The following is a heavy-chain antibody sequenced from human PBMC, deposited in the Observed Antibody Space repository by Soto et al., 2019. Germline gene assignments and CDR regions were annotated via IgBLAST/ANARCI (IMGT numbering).Heavy chain of an antibody. J-gene: IGHJ6*02. CDR2: ISSSSSYI. Sequence: EVQLVESGGGLVKPGGSLRLSCAASGFTFSSYSMNWVRQAPGKGLEWVSSISSSSSYIYYADSVKGRFSISRDNAKNSLYLQMNSLRAEDKAVYYCARERYYDFWSGYYGSNMDVWGQGTTVTVSS. CDR3: ARERYYDFWSGYYGSNMDV. D-gene: IGHD3-3*01. V-gene: IGHV3-21*01. CDR1: GFTFSSYS.